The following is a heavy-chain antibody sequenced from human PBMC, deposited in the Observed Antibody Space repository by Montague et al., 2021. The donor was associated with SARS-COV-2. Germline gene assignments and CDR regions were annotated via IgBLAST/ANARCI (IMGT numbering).Heavy chain of an antibody. D-gene: IGHD6-25*01. J-gene: IGHJ4*02. V-gene: IGHV4-59*08. CDR2: IYSSGNA. CDR1: GSSITSYY. CDR3: ARVFRGQRLAFDF. Sequence: SETLSLTCTVSGSSITSYYWNWIRQAPGKGLEWIAYIYSSGNASYNPSLRSRVTMSVDKSTNQFSLRLNSVTAADTAVYYCARVFRGQRLAFDFWGQGALVIVSS.